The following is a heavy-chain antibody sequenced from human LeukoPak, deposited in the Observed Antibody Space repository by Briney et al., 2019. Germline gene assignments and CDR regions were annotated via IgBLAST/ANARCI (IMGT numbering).Heavy chain of an antibody. CDR3: ARGKPLHAWYSSSWYRTFDI. D-gene: IGHD6-13*01. Sequence: TSETLSLTCAVYGGSFSGYYWSWIRQPPGKGLEWIGEINHSGSTNYNPSLKSRVTISVDTSKNQFSLKLSSVTAADTAVYYCARGKPLHAWYSSSWYRTFDIWGQGTMVTVSS. J-gene: IGHJ3*02. CDR2: INHSGST. CDR1: GGSFSGYY. V-gene: IGHV4-34*01.